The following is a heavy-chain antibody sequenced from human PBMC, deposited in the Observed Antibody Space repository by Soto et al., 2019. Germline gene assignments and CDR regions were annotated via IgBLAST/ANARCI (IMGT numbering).Heavy chain of an antibody. Sequence: PSETLSLTCTVSGGSISSSSYYWGWIRQPPGKGLEWIGSIYYNGHTFYNPSLKSRVTISIDTSKNQFSLKLNSVTAADMAVYYCSTNREAHHYDSSGYHRLDYWGQGTLVTVSS. CDR3: STNREAHHYDSSGYHRLDY. J-gene: IGHJ4*02. CDR2: IYYNGHT. D-gene: IGHD3-22*01. CDR1: GGSISSSSYY. V-gene: IGHV4-39*01.